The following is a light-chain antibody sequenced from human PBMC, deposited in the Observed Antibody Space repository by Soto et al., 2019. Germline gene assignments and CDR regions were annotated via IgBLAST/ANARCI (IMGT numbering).Light chain of an antibody. J-gene: IGLJ1*01. V-gene: IGLV2-14*01. CDR1: SSDVGGYNF. Sequence: QSALTQPASVSGSPGQSITISCTGTSSDVGGYNFVSWYQQLPGKAPKLIIFEVTSRPSGVSHRFSGSKSGNTASLTISSLQAENEADYFCNSYTSSTSLPDVFGTGTKLTVL. CDR2: EVT. CDR3: NSYTSSTSLPDV.